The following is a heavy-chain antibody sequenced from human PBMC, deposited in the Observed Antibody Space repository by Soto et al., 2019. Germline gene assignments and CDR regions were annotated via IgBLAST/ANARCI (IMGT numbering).Heavy chain of an antibody. CDR3: ARRYGRAFDF. V-gene: IGHV4-59*08. CDR1: GGSISCYY. CDR2: IFYSGST. J-gene: IGHJ3*01. D-gene: IGHD4-17*01. Sequence: QVQLQESGPGLVKPSETLSLTCTVSGGSISCYYWSWIRQPPGKGLEWIGYIFYSGSTNYNPSLKMRVTMSVDTSKTQFSLKLRSVTAEDAAVYACARRYGRAFDFWGRGTMVTVSS.